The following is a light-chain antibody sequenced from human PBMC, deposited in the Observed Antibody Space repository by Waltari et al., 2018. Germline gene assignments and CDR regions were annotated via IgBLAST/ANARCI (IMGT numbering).Light chain of an antibody. J-gene: IGKJ4*01. V-gene: IGKV1-27*01. CDR2: AAS. Sequence: SLSASVGDRVTITCRASQGITNILAWYQQKPGKVPKLLIYAASTLQSGVPSRVSGSGSGTDFTLTISSLQPEDVATYYCQKYDSAPLTFGGGTKVEIK. CDR3: QKYDSAPLT. CDR1: QGITNI.